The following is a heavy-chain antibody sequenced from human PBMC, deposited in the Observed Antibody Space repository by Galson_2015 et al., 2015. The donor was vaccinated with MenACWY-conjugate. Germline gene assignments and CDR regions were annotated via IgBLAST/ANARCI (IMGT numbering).Heavy chain of an antibody. CDR1: GFTFSNYA. J-gene: IGHJ4*02. V-gene: IGHV3-23*01. Sequence: SLRLACAASGFTFSNYAMSWVRQAPGKGLEWVSAISGSGGSTSTAESVKGRFTISRDNAKNTLHLQMNSLRVEDTSVYYCAKDKVPMSTISRDEYWGQGTLVTVSS. D-gene: IGHD5-24*01. CDR2: ISGSGGST. CDR3: AKDKVPMSTISRDEY.